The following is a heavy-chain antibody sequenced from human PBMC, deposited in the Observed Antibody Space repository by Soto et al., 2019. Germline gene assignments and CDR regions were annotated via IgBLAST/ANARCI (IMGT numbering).Heavy chain of an antibody. CDR1: GGTFSSYT. CDR2: IIPMFGTV. CDR3: ERKVASSDDAFHI. Sequence: QLHLVQSGAEVMKPGSSVKVSCKASGGTFSSYTINWVRQAPGQGLEWLGWIIPMFGTVYYAQKFQGRLTIAADSSTSTAYMELSTLRSDDTAVYYCERKVASSDDAFHIWGQGTMVTVSS. J-gene: IGHJ3*02. D-gene: IGHD6-6*01. V-gene: IGHV1-69*06.